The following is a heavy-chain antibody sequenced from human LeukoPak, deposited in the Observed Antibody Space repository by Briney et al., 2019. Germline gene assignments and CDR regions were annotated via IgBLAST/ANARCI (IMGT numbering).Heavy chain of an antibody. D-gene: IGHD3-10*01. Sequence: SETLSLTCTVSGGSISSYYWSWIRQPAGKRLEWIGRIYVRGINTYNPSLKSRLTMSVDTSKNQFSLELRSVTAADTAVYYCARTPTYYGSATYLDYWGQGTLVTVSS. V-gene: IGHV4-4*07. CDR2: IYVRGIN. CDR1: GGSISSYY. J-gene: IGHJ4*02. CDR3: ARTPTYYGSATYLDY.